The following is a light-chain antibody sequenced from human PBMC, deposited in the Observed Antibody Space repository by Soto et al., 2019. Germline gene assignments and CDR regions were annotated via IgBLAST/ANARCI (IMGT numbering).Light chain of an antibody. CDR2: DVT. J-gene: IGLJ1*01. CDR3: SSYTPSSSSV. V-gene: IGLV2-14*01. CDR1: SSDVGGYIY. Sequence: QSALTQPASVSGSPGQSITISCTGTSSDVGGYIYVSWYQQHPGKAPKLMIYDVTSRPSGVSYRFSGSKSGNTASLTISGLQAEDEADYYCSSYTPSSSSVFGTGTKATVL.